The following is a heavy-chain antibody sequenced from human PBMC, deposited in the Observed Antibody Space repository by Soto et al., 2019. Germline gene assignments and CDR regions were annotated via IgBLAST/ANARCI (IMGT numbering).Heavy chain of an antibody. CDR2: IYPGDSET. CDR1: GYIFTTYW. CDR3: ARQYYYYYGMDV. J-gene: IGHJ6*02. Sequence: GESVKISCKGSGYIFTTYWIGWVRQMPGKGLEWMGIIYPGDSETTYSPSFKGQVTISADKSISTAYLQWSSLKASDTAMYYCARQYYYYYGMDVWGQGTTVTVSS. V-gene: IGHV5-51*01.